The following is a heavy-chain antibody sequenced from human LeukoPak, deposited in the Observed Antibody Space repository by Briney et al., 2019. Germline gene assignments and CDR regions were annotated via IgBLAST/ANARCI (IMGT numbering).Heavy chain of an antibody. CDR2: IYHSGST. Sequence: PSETLSLTCAVSGGSISSGGYSWSWIRQPPGEGLEWIGYIYHSGSTYYNPSLKSRVTISVDRSKNQFSLKLSSVTAADTAVYYCARGTHPNYCSGGSCFNWFDPWGQGTLVTVSS. V-gene: IGHV4-30-2*01. CDR1: GGSISSGGYS. J-gene: IGHJ5*02. D-gene: IGHD2-15*01. CDR3: ARGTHPNYCSGGSCFNWFDP.